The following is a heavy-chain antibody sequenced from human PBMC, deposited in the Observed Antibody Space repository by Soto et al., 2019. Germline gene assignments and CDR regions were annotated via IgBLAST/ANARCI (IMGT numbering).Heavy chain of an antibody. D-gene: IGHD6-13*01. J-gene: IGHJ4*02. CDR3: ARRSSSWYFDY. CDR2: ISGSYCIT. V-gene: IGHV3-23*01. Sequence: GGSLRLSCAASGFTFSSYAMNWVRQAPGKGLEWVSVISGSYCITYYADSVKGRFTISRDNSKNTLNLKMNSLRAEDTAVYYCARRSSSWYFDYWGQGTLVTVSS. CDR1: GFTFSSYA.